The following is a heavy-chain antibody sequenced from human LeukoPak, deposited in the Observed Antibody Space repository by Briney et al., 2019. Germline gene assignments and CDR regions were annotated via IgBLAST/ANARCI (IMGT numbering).Heavy chain of an antibody. J-gene: IGHJ6*04. CDR2: IGGSGGST. D-gene: IGHD5-18*01. CDR3: AKDGAMVSYYYGMDV. CDR1: GFTFSSYA. Sequence: GSLRLSCAASGFTFSSYAMSWVRQAPGKGLEWVSAIGGSGGSTYYADSVKGRFTISRDNSKNTLYLQMNSLRAEDTAVYYCAKDGAMVSYYYGMDVWGKGTTVTVSS. V-gene: IGHV3-23*01.